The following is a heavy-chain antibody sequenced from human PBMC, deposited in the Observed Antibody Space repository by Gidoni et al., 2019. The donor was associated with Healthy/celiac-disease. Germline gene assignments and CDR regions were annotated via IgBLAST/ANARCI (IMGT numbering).Heavy chain of an antibody. J-gene: IGHJ6*03. CDR3: AKDQYYYGSGSENYYYYYMDV. CDR2: ISGGGGST. V-gene: IGHV3-23*01. CDR1: GFTFSSYA. D-gene: IGHD3-10*01. Sequence: EVQLLESGGGLVQPGGSLRLSCAASGFTFSSYAMSWVRQGPGKGLEWVSAISGGGGSTYYADAVKGRFTISRDNTKNTLYLQMNSLRAEDTAVYYCAKDQYYYGSGSENYYYYYMDVWGKGTTVTVSS.